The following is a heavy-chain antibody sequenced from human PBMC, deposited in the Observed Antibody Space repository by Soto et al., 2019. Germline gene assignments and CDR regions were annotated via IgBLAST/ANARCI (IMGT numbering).Heavy chain of an antibody. CDR2: ISGSGGST. CDR3: AKNRYGDYGEIWFDP. Sequence: EVQLLESGGGLVQPGGSLRLSCAASGFTFSSYAMSWVRQAPGKGLEWVSAISGSGGSTYYADPVKGRFTISRDNSKNTLYLQMNSLRAEDTAVYYCAKNRYGDYGEIWFDPWGQGTLVTVSS. V-gene: IGHV3-23*01. CDR1: GFTFSSYA. J-gene: IGHJ5*02. D-gene: IGHD4-17*01.